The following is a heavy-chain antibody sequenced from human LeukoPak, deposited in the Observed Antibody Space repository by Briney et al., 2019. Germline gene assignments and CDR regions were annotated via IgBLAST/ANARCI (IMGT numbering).Heavy chain of an antibody. CDR1: GFTFSSYA. D-gene: IGHD4-17*01. CDR2: ISYDGSNK. CDR3: ARETMTTVTEYFDY. Sequence: GGSLRLSCAASGFTFSSYAMHWVRQAPGKGLEWVAVISYDGSNKYYADSVKGRFTISRDNSKNTLYLQMNSLRAEDTAVYYCARETMTTVTEYFDYWGQGTLVTVPS. J-gene: IGHJ4*02. V-gene: IGHV3-30*04.